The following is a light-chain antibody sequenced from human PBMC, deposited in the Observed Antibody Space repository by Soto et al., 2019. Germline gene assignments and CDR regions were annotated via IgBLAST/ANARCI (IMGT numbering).Light chain of an antibody. CDR1: SGHSSYA. CDR3: QTWVTGIQV. V-gene: IGLV4-69*01. J-gene: IGLJ2*01. Sequence: QLVLTQSPSASASLGASVKLTCTLSSGHSSYAIAWHQQRPEKGPRYLMKLNSDGSHSKGDGIPDRFSGSSSGAERYLTISILQSEDEADYYCQTWVTGIQVFGGGTKLTVL. CDR2: LNSDGSH.